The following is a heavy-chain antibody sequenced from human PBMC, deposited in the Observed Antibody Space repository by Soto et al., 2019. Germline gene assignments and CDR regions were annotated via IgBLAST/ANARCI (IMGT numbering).Heavy chain of an antibody. CDR2: MNPNSGDT. V-gene: IGHV1-8*01. D-gene: IGHD6-19*01. CDR3: ATVSAWQFYFFMDV. Sequence: QVQLVQSGAEVKKPGASVKVSCKASGYTFTNYDINWVRQATGQGLEWMGWMNPNSGDTGYAQNFPGRVTMTRSTSISTAYMELSSLRSEDTAVYYCATVSAWQFYFFMDVWGKGTTVTVSS. J-gene: IGHJ6*03. CDR1: GYTFTNYD.